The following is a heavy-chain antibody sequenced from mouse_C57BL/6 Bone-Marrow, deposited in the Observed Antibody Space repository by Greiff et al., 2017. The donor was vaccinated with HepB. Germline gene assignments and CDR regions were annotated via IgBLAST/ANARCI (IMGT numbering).Heavy chain of an antibody. J-gene: IGHJ3*01. Sequence: EVQLQQSGPVLVKPGASVKMSCKASGYTFTDYYMNWVKQRHGKGLEWIGVINPYNGGTSYNQKFKGKATLTVDKSSSTAYMELNSLTSEDSAVYYCARRYYCGSRSFAYWGQGTMVTVSA. V-gene: IGHV1-19*01. D-gene: IGHD1-1*01. CDR1: GYTFTDYY. CDR3: ARRYYCGSRSFAY. CDR2: INPYNGGT.